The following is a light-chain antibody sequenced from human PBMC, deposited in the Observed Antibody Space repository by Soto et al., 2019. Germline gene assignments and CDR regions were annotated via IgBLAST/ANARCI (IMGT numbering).Light chain of an antibody. J-gene: IGLJ2*01. Sequence: QSVLTQPPSASGTPGQRVTISCSGSSSNIGSNYVYWYQQYPGKAPKLMIYEVINRPSGVSNRFSGSKSGNTASLIISGLQAEDEADYYCSSYTSSSTLVFGGGTKLTVL. CDR2: EVI. CDR3: SSYTSSSTLV. V-gene: IGLV2-14*01. CDR1: SSNIGSNY.